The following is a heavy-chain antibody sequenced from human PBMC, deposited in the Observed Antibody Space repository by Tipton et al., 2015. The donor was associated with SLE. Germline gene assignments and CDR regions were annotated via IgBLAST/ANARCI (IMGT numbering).Heavy chain of an antibody. Sequence: QLVQSGGGVVQPGRSLRLSCAASGFTFSNYPMHWVRQAPGKGLEWVAVISYDGSNKYYADSVKGRFTISRDNSKNTLYLQMNSLRAEDTAIYYCARDRFSTGYYFDYWGQGTLVTVSS. CDR2: ISYDGSNK. D-gene: IGHD1-14*01. CDR1: GFTFSNYP. CDR3: ARDRFSTGYYFDY. V-gene: IGHV3-30*04. J-gene: IGHJ4*02.